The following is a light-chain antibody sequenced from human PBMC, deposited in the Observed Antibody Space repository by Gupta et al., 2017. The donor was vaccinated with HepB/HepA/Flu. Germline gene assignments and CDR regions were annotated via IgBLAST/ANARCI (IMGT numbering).Light chain of an antibody. Sequence: SVLPQPATVSVSPGQSITISCIGTRSDVGAYDYVPWYPQHPGKAPTLIIYNVNNRPSGVSNRFSGSKSGNTASLTISERLDEDEADYYGSTYTTSNTVVFGGGTKLTVL. V-gene: IGLV2-14*01. CDR3: STYTTSNTVV. J-gene: IGLJ2*01. CDR1: RSDVGAYDY. CDR2: NVN.